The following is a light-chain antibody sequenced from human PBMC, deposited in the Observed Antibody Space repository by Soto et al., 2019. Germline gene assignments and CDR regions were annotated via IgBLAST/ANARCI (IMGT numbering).Light chain of an antibody. J-gene: IGLJ2*01. Sequence: QAVVTQPPSVTGAPGQRVTISCTGNNSNIGAGSGVNWYQQFPDKAPKLLIYANTHRPSGVPDRFSGATSATSASLAITGLQTQDDANYCCQSFGSSLPGLIFGGGTKLTGL. CDR3: QSFGSSLPGLI. CDR1: NSNIGAGSG. CDR2: ANT. V-gene: IGLV1-40*01.